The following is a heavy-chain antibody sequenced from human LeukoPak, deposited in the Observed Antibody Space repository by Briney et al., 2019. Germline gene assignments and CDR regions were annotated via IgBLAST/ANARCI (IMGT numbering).Heavy chain of an antibody. Sequence: PGGSLRLSCAASGFTFSSYAMSWVRQAPGKGLEWVAVISYDGSEKHYADPVKGRFTISRDNSKNTLYLQMSSLRAEDTVMYYCAREGDSGYYPYWGQGILVTVSS. J-gene: IGHJ4*02. CDR3: AREGDSGYYPY. D-gene: IGHD3-22*01. V-gene: IGHV3-30*03. CDR1: GFTFSSYA. CDR2: ISYDGSEK.